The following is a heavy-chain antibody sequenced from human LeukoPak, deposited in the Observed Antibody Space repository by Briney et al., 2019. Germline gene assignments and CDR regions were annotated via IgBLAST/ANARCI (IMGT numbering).Heavy chain of an antibody. D-gene: IGHD5-12*01. CDR3: ARYRGLGGGYYFDY. Sequence: PGGSLRLSCAVSGFTFSNHRMGWVRQAPGKGLEWVANIKEDGSEKYYVDSVKGRFTISRDNAKNSLYLQMNSLRAEDTAVYYCARYRGLGGGYYFDYWGQGTLVTVSS. CDR2: IKEDGSEK. J-gene: IGHJ4*02. V-gene: IGHV3-7*04. CDR1: GFTFSNHR.